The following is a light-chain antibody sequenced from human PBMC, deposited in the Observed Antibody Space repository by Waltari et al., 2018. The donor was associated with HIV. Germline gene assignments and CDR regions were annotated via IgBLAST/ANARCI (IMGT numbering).Light chain of an antibody. V-gene: IGLV3-25*03. CDR2: KDS. Sequence: SYELTQPPSVSVSPGQTARITCSGDALPKQYASWYQQKPGQAPVLVIYKDSERPSGIPERFSGSSSGTTVTLTISGVQAEDEADYYCQSADSSGTHGFGGGTKLTVL. J-gene: IGLJ3*02. CDR1: ALPKQY. CDR3: QSADSSGTHG.